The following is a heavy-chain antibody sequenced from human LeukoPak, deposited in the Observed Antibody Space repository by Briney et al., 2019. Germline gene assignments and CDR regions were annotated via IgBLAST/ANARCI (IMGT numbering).Heavy chain of an antibody. Sequence: SVKVSCKASGGTFSSYAISWVRQAPGQGLEWMGGINPIFGTANYAQKFQGRVTITTDDSTSTAYMELSSLRSEDTAVYYCASYGLGYCSGGSCYGGFDPWGQGTLVTVSS. CDR1: GGTFSSYA. J-gene: IGHJ5*02. D-gene: IGHD2-15*01. V-gene: IGHV1-69*05. CDR3: ASYGLGYCSGGSCYGGFDP. CDR2: INPIFGTA.